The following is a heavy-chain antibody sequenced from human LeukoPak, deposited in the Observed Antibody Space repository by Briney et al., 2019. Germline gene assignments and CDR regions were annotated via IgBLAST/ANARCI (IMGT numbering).Heavy chain of an antibody. D-gene: IGHD6-19*01. CDR2: ISSSDNTI. V-gene: IGHV3-48*03. CDR3: SREMVSVAGSFFDF. CDR1: GFTFSTYE. J-gene: IGHJ4*02. Sequence: GGSLRLSCAASGFTFSTYEMNWVRQAPGKGLEWVAYISSSDNTIYYADSVKGRFIISRDNAKKLLYLQMNSLRSEDTAVYYCSREMVSVAGSFFDFWGQGDLVTVSS.